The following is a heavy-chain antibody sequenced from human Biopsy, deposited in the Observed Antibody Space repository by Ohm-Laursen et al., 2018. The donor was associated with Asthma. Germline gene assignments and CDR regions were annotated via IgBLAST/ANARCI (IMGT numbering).Heavy chain of an antibody. D-gene: IGHD1-14*01. J-gene: IGHJ6*02. V-gene: IGHV4-34*01. CDR3: ASGPEWSGLDV. Sequence: SDTLSLTCSLSGGPLRGYVWAWIRQPPGKGLEWIGEIPQGGATAVNPSPKSRVTISMDPSKSQFYLILRSMTAADTAVYYCASGPEWSGLDVWGQGTTVTVSS. CDR1: GGPLRGYV. CDR2: IPQGGAT.